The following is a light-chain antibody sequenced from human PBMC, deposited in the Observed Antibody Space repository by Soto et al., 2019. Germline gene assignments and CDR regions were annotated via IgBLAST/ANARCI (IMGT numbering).Light chain of an antibody. CDR1: FSDVGGYDY. V-gene: IGLV2-14*01. CDR2: EVT. CDR3: SSHTSGSTRV. J-gene: IGLJ1*01. Sequence: QSALTQPASVSGSPGQSIAISCTGTFSDVGGYDYVSWYQQHPDKAPKLMIYEVTKRPSGVSNRFSGSKSGNTASLTISGLQPEDEAEYYCSSHTSGSTRVFGSGTEVTVL.